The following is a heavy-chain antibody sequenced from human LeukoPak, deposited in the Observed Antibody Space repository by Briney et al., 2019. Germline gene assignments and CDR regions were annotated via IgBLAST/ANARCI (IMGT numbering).Heavy chain of an antibody. CDR3: ARYGHSPFFDY. Sequence: ASVKVSCKASGYTFTNYHMNWVRQAPGQGLEWMGIINPSGGSTTNAQKFQSRVIMTRDMSTSTVYTELSSLRSEDTAVYFCARYGHSPFFDYWGQGTLVIVSS. CDR2: INPSGGST. CDR1: GYTFTNYH. D-gene: IGHD4-17*01. J-gene: IGHJ4*02. V-gene: IGHV1-46*01.